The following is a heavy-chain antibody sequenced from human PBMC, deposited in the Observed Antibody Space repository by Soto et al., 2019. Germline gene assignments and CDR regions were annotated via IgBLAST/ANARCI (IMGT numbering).Heavy chain of an antibody. D-gene: IGHD6-19*01. CDR1: QFPFDVYS. CDR2: IRHTTSAT. J-gene: IGHJ3*01. V-gene: IGHV3-48*02. Sequence: EVQLVESGGGLVQPGESLRLSCVASQFPFDVYSMHWVRQAPGKGLEWVSYIRHTTSATFYADAVKGRFTISRDNRKNSLFLQMNSLRDDDTGVYFCARDRGSSGMFELDVWGPGTLVTVSS. CDR3: ARDRGSSGMFELDV.